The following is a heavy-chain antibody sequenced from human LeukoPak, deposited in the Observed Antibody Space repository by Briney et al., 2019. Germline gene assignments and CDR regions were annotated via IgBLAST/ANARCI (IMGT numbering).Heavy chain of an antibody. V-gene: IGHV4-31*03. CDR2: IYYSGST. CDR3: ARHYCSSTSCYRPWDALDT. J-gene: IGHJ3*02. D-gene: IGHD2-2*01. CDR1: GGSISSGGYY. Sequence: SQTLSLTCTVSGGSISSGGYYWSWIRQHPGKGLEWIGYIYYSGSTYYDPSLKSRVTISVDTSKNQFSLKLSSVTAADTAVYYCARHYCSSTSCYRPWDALDTWGQGTMVTVSS.